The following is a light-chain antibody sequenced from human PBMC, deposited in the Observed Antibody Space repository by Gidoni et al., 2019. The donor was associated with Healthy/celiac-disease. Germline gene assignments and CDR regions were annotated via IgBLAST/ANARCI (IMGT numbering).Light chain of an antibody. J-gene: IGLJ2*01. Sequence: SSDLTQDPAVSVAFGQTVSITCQGHSLRSYYASWYQQKPGQAPVLVIYGKNNRPSGIPDRFSGSSSGNTAALTITGAQAEDEADYYCNSRDSSGNHPVVFGGGTKLTVL. CDR1: SLRSYY. CDR3: NSRDSSGNHPVV. CDR2: GKN. V-gene: IGLV3-19*01.